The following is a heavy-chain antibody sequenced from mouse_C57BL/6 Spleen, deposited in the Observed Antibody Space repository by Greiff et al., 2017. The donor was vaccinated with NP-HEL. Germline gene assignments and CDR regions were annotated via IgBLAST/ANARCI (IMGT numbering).Heavy chain of an antibody. CDR1: GYTFTDYN. CDR2: INPNNGGT. Sequence: DVQLQESGPELVKPGASVKMSCKASGYTFTDYNMHWVKQSHGKSLEWIGYINPNNGGTSYNQKFKGKATLTVNKSSSTAYMELRSLTSEDSAVYYCATDSPYAMDYWGQGTSVTVSS. D-gene: IGHD6-1*01. J-gene: IGHJ4*01. CDR3: ATDSPYAMDY. V-gene: IGHV1-22*01.